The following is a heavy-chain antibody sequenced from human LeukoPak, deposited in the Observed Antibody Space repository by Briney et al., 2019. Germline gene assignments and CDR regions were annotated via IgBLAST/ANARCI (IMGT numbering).Heavy chain of an antibody. J-gene: IGHJ4*02. CDR3: AKDEGLDY. CDR1: GFTFDVYA. CDR2: ISWNSGSI. Sequence: GGSLRLSCAASGFTFDVYAMHWVRQAPGKGLEWVSGISWNSGSIGYADSVKGRFTISRDNAKNSLYLQMNSLRAEDTALYYCAKDEGLDYWGQGTLVTVSS. V-gene: IGHV3-9*01.